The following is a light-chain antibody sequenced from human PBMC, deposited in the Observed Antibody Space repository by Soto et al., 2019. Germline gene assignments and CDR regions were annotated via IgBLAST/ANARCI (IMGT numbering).Light chain of an antibody. CDR3: QQYGSSSWT. CDR2: GAS. V-gene: IGKV3-20*01. CDR1: QSVSSSY. J-gene: IGKJ1*01. Sequence: EIVLTQSPGTLSLSPVERATLSCRASQSVSSSYFAWYQQRFGQAPRLLIYGASSRATGIPDWFSGSGSGTDFTLTISRLEPEDFAVYYCQQYGSSSWTFGQGTKVEIK.